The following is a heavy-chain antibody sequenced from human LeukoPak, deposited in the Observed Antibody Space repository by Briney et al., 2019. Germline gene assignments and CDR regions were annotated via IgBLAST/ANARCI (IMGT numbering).Heavy chain of an antibody. J-gene: IGHJ4*02. CDR1: GYTFTSYD. CDR3: ARVYCSGGSCYQYFDY. Sequence: ASVKVSCKASGYTFTSYDINWVRQATGQGLEWMGWMNPNSGNTGYAQKFQGRVTMTRNTSISTAYMELSSPRSEDTAVYYCARVYCSGGSCYQYFDYWGQGTLVTVSS. D-gene: IGHD2-15*01. V-gene: IGHV1-8*01. CDR2: MNPNSGNT.